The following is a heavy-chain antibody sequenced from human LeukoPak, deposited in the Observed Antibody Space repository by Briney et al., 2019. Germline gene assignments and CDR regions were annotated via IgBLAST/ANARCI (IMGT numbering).Heavy chain of an antibody. V-gene: IGHV1-18*01. J-gene: IGHJ6*03. D-gene: IGHD2-2*01. CDR2: ISAYNGNT. Sequence: ASVNVSCKASGYTFTSYGISWVRQAPGQGLEWMGWISAYNGNTNYVQKLQGRVTMTTDTSTSTAYMELRSLRSDDTAVYYCARDLRHRSSTSFSDYYYYYYMDVWGKGTTVTVSS. CDR1: GYTFTSYG. CDR3: ARDLRHRSSTSFSDYYYYYYMDV.